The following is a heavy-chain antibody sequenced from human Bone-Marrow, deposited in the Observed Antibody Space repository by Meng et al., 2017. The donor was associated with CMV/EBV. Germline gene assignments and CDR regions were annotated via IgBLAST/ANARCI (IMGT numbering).Heavy chain of an antibody. V-gene: IGHV1-69*04. CDR3: ARELSSPRGSYFDY. D-gene: IGHD3-16*01. CDR2: INPILGIV. J-gene: IGHJ4*02. Sequence: SVKVSCKASGYTFTGYYMHWVRQAPGQGLEWMGRINPILGIVNYAQKFQGRVTITADKSASTFYMELSSLRSEDTAVYYCARELSSPRGSYFDYWGQGTLVTVSS. CDR1: GYTFTGYY.